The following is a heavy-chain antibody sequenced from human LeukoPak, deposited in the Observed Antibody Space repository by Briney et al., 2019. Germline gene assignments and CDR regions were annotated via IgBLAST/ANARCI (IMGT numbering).Heavy chain of an antibody. D-gene: IGHD3-9*01. CDR2: IYYSGST. CDR3: ARAQVYDILTGSTFDY. Sequence: PSETLSLTCTVSGGSISSSSYYWGWIRQPPGKGLEWIGSIYYSGSTYYNPSLKSRVTISVDTSKNQFSLKLSSVTAADTAVYYCARAQVYDILTGSTFDYWGQGTLVTVSS. J-gene: IGHJ4*02. V-gene: IGHV4-39*07. CDR1: GGSISSSSYY.